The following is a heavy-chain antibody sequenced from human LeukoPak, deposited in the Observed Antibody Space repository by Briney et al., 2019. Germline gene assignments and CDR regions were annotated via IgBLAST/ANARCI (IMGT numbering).Heavy chain of an antibody. Sequence: PSETLSLTCTVSGGSISSSSYYWGWIRQPPGKGLEWIGSIYYSGSTYYNPSLKSRVTISVDTSKNQFSLKLSSVTAADTAVYYCARDPYHPDSSGWWQPRWGQGTLVTVSS. CDR1: GGSISSSSYY. CDR3: ARDPYHPDSSGWWQPR. CDR2: IYYSGST. V-gene: IGHV4-39*07. D-gene: IGHD6-19*01. J-gene: IGHJ4*02.